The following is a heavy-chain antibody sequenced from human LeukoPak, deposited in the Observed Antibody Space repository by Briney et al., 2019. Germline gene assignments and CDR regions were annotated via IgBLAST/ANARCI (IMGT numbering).Heavy chain of an antibody. CDR3: ARGGGYYYYYYMDV. J-gene: IGHJ6*03. Sequence: GGSLRLSCAACGFTLSSYEMNWVRQAPGKGLEWVSYISSSGSTIYYADSVKGRFTISRDNAKNSLYLQMNSLRAEDTAVYYCARGGGYYYYYYMDVWGEGTTVTVSS. V-gene: IGHV3-48*03. CDR1: GFTLSSYE. CDR2: ISSSGSTI.